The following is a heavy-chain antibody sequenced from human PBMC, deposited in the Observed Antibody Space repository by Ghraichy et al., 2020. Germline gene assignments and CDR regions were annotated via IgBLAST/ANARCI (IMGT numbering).Heavy chain of an antibody. D-gene: IGHD2-2*01. Sequence: GGSLRLSCAASGFTFSSYSMNWVRQAPGKGLEWVSSISSSSSYIYYADSVKGRFTISRDNAKNSLYLQMNSLRAEDTAVYYCARVEGRYCSSTSCYDFDYWGQGTLVTVSS. CDR1: GFTFSSYS. CDR2: ISSSSSYI. J-gene: IGHJ4*02. CDR3: ARVEGRYCSSTSCYDFDY. V-gene: IGHV3-21*01.